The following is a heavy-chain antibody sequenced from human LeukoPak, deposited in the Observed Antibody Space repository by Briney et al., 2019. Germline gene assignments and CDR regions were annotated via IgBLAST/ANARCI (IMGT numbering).Heavy chain of an antibody. CDR2: IHYSGGT. Sequence: SEILSLTCTVSGGSSSSYYWSWIRQPPGKGLEWIGYIHYSGGTKYNPSLKSRVTISVDTSKNQFSLKLTSVTAADTAVYYCARHGERWLQGGLDYWGQGTLVTVSS. J-gene: IGHJ4*02. V-gene: IGHV4-59*08. CDR3: ARHGERWLQGGLDY. CDR1: GGSSSSYY. D-gene: IGHD5-24*01.